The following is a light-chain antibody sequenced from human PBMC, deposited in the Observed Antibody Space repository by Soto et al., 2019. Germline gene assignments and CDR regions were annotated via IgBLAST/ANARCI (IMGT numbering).Light chain of an antibody. V-gene: IGKV1-12*01. Sequence: DIQMTQSPSSVSASVGDRVTITCRASQTISTNLAWYQQKPGKAPKLLIYAASSLQSGVPPRFSGSGSGTDSTLTITSLQPEDFAIYFCLQANRVPLSFGQGTRLEIK. CDR2: AAS. CDR1: QTISTN. CDR3: LQANRVPLS. J-gene: IGKJ5*01.